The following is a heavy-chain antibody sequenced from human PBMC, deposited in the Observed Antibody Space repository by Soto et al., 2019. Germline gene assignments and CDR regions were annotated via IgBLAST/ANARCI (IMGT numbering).Heavy chain of an antibody. CDR3: ARSNFGSGVHFDY. V-gene: IGHV5-10-1*01. CDR2: IDPSDSYT. CDR1: GYSFTSYW. D-gene: IGHD3-3*01. Sequence: GESLKISCKGSGYSFTSYWISWVRQMPGKGLEWMGRIDPSDSYTKYSPSFQGHVTISVDKSISTAYLQWSSLKASDTAMYYCARSNFGSGVHFDYWGQGTPVTVSS. J-gene: IGHJ4*02.